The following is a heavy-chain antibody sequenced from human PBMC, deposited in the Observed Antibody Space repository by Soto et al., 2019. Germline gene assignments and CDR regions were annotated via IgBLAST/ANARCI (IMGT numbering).Heavy chain of an antibody. Sequence: ASVKVSCKASGYTFTSYDMHWVRQAPGQRLEWMGWINAGNGNTKYSQKFQGRVTITRDTSASKAYMELSSLRSEDTAVYYCARAPSWYNFDYWGQGTLVTVSS. D-gene: IGHD6-13*01. CDR3: ARAPSWYNFDY. V-gene: IGHV1-3*01. CDR2: INAGNGNT. CDR1: GYTFTSYD. J-gene: IGHJ4*02.